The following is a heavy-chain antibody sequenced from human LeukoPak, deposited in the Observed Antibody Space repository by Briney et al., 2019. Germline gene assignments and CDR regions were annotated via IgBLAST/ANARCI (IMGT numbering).Heavy chain of an antibody. V-gene: IGHV1-69*05. J-gene: IGHJ6*01. CDR3: ARRGVHPPQPKHYG. Sequence: GSSVKVSCKASGGTFSSYAISWVRQAPGQGLEWMGGIIPVFGTAIYAQKFQGRVTMTRNTSISTAYMELTSLRSEDTAVYYCARRGVHPPQPKHYG. D-gene: IGHD3-10*01. CDR2: IIPVFGTA. CDR1: GGTFSSYA.